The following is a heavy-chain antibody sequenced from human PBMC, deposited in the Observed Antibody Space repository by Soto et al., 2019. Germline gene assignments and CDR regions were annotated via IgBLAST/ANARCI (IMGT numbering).Heavy chain of an antibody. D-gene: IGHD3-22*01. V-gene: IGHV1-69*01. Sequence: QVQLVQSGAEVKKPGSSVKVSCKASGGTFSSYAISWVRQAPGQGLEWMGGIIPIFGTANYAQKFQGRVKITADDSTSTAYMELISLRSEDTAVYYCARAGAYYYDSETAHDYWGQGTLVTVSS. J-gene: IGHJ4*02. CDR2: IIPIFGTA. CDR3: ARAGAYYYDSETAHDY. CDR1: GGTFSSYA.